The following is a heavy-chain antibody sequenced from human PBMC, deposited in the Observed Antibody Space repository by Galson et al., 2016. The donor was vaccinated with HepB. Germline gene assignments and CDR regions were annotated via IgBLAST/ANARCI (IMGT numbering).Heavy chain of an antibody. CDR3: AKSATVIDGIDD. CDR1: GFTFSSYA. J-gene: IGHJ4*02. D-gene: IGHD4-17*01. V-gene: IGHV3-23*01. CDR2: ISDSGDST. Sequence: SLRLSCAASGFTFSSYAMSWVRQAPGKGLEWVSAISDSGDSTYYADSVQGRFSISRDNSKNTLYLQMDSLRAEDTALYSCAKSATVIDGIDDWGQGTLVTVSS.